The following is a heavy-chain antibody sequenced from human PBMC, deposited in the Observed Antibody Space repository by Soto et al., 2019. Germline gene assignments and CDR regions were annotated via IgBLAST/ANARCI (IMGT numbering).Heavy chain of an antibody. V-gene: IGHV3-23*01. D-gene: IGHD2-2*01. Sequence: EVQLLESGGGLVQPGGSLRLSCAASGFTFSSYAMSWVRQAPGKGLEWVSAISGSGGSTYYADSVKGRFTISRDNSKNTLYLQMNSLRAEDTAVYYCAFQGSGVPAAPHPSSHDAFDIWGQGTMVTVSS. CDR3: AFQGSGVPAAPHPSSHDAFDI. J-gene: IGHJ3*02. CDR2: ISGSGGST. CDR1: GFTFSSYA.